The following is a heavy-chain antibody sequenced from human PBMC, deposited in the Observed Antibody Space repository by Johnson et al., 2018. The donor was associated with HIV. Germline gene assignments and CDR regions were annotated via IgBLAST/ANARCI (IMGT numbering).Heavy chain of an antibody. CDR3: ARERVWYYDSSGDVAFDI. J-gene: IGHJ3*02. D-gene: IGHD3-22*01. Sequence: EVQLVESVGGLIQPGGSLRLSCAASGFTVSSNYMSWVRQAPGKGLEWVSGINWNGGSTGYADSVKGRFTISRDNAKNSLYLQMNSLRAEDTALYYCARERVWYYDSSGDVAFDIWGQGTMVSVSS. CDR2: INWNGGST. V-gene: IGHV3-20*04. CDR1: GFTVSSNY.